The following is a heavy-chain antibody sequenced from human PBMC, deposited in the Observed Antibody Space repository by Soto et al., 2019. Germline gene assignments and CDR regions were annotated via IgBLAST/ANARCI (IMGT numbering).Heavy chain of an antibody. CDR2: IVPAFGTP. CDR1: GGTFSNYS. CDR3: ARGATIFGVAAYSYYEMEV. D-gene: IGHD3-3*01. J-gene: IGHJ6*02. V-gene: IGHV1-69*01. Sequence: QVQLVQSGAEVKKPGSSGKVSCRASGGTFSNYSISWVRQAPGQGLEWMGGIVPAFGTPNYAQNLQGRITITADDSTTTVYIDLSSLRSEDTAVYYCARGATIFGVAAYSYYEMEVWGQGTTVTVSS.